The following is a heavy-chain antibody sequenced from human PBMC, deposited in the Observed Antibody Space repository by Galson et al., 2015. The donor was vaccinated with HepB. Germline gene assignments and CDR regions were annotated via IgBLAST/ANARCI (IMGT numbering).Heavy chain of an antibody. CDR3: ARGSYYDILTGYSRDYFDY. CDR2: IIPIFGTA. Sequence: SVKVSCKASGGTFSSYAISWVRQAPGQGLEWMGGIIPIFGTANYAQKFQGRVTITADESTSTAYMELSSLRSEDTAVYYCARGSYYDILTGYSRDYFDYWGQGTLVTVSS. J-gene: IGHJ4*02. V-gene: IGHV1-69*13. CDR1: GGTFSSYA. D-gene: IGHD3-9*01.